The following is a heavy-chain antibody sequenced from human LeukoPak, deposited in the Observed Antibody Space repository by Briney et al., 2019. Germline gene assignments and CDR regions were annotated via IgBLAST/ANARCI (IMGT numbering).Heavy chain of an antibody. J-gene: IGHJ5*02. Sequence: GGSLRLSCAASGFTFSSYWMSWVRQAPGKGLEWVANIKQDGSEKYYVDSVKGRFTISRDNAKNSLYLQMNSLRAEDTAVYYCARNGYCSSTSCYASNWFDPWGQGTPVTVSP. V-gene: IGHV3-7*01. D-gene: IGHD2-2*03. CDR1: GFTFSSYW. CDR3: ARNGYCSSTSCYASNWFDP. CDR2: IKQDGSEK.